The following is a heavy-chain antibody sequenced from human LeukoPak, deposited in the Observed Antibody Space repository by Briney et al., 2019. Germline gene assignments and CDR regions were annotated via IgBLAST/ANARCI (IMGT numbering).Heavy chain of an antibody. CDR1: GYTFTGYY. CDR3: ARVCGGDCYSVFDP. CDR2: VNPNNGDT. J-gene: IGHJ5*02. V-gene: IGHV1-2*02. Sequence: ASVKVSCKAPGYTFTGYYMHWVRQAPGQGLEWVGWVNPNNGDTKFAQRFQGRVTMTRDTSISTAYMELSSLRSDDTAVYYCARVCGGDCYSVFDPWGQGTLVTVSS. D-gene: IGHD2-21*02.